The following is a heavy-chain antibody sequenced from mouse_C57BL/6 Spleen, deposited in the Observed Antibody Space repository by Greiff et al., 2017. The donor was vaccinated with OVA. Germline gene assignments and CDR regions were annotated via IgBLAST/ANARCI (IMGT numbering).Heavy chain of an antibody. V-gene: IGHV1-26*01. Sequence: VQLQQSGPELVKPGASVKISCKASGYTFTDYYMNWVKQSHGKSLEWIGDINPNNGGTSYNQKFKGKATLTVDKSSSTAYMELRSLTSEDSAVYYCARPSDYWGQGTTLTVSS. J-gene: IGHJ2*01. CDR2: INPNNGGT. CDR3: ARPSDY. CDR1: GYTFTDYY.